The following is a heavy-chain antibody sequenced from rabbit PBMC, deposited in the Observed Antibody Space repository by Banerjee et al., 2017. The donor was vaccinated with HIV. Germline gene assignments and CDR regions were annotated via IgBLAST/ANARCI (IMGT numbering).Heavy chain of an antibody. J-gene: IGHJ4*01. Sequence: QEQLVESGGGLVQPGGSLTLSCKASGFDFSSYWMCWVRQAPGKGLEWIACIKPGSGNTIYASWAKGRFTITSNTNQNTVTLQMTSLTVADTATYFCARLFFNAYGGYGPINLWGQGTLVTVS. V-gene: IGHV1S47*01. CDR1: GFDFSSYW. CDR3: ARLFFNAYGGYGPINL. CDR2: IKPGSGNT. D-gene: IGHD6-1*01.